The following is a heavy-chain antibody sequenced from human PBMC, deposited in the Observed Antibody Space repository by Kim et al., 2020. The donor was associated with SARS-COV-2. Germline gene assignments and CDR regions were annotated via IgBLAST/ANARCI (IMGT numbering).Heavy chain of an antibody. CDR3: ARGLVGSGSYFLPPTDTLYYFDY. D-gene: IGHD3-10*01. Sequence: ASVKVSCKASGYTFTSYAMNWVRQAPGQGLEWMGWINTNTGNPTYAQGFTGRFVFSLDTSVSTAYLQISSLKAEDTAVYYCARGLVGSGSYFLPPTDTLYYFDYWGQGTLVTVSS. CDR1: GYTFTSYA. J-gene: IGHJ4*02. CDR2: INTNTGNP. V-gene: IGHV7-4-1*02.